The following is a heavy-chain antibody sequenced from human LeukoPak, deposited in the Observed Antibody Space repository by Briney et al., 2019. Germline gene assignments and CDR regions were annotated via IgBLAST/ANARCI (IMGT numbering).Heavy chain of an antibody. J-gene: IGHJ5*02. CDR1: GGSFGGYY. Sequence: PSEALSLTCAVYGGSFGGYYWSWIRQPPGKGLEWIGEINYSGSTNYNPSLKSRVTISVDTSKNQFSLKLSSVTAADAAVYYCARDMTDWWFDPWGQGTLVTVSS. V-gene: IGHV4-34*01. D-gene: IGHD3-9*01. CDR2: INYSGST. CDR3: ARDMTDWWFDP.